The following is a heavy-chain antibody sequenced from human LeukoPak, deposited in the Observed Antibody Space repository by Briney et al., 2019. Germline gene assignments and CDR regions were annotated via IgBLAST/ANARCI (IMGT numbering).Heavy chain of an antibody. V-gene: IGHV3-48*03. Sequence: GGSLRLSCAASGFTFSGYEMNWVRQAPGKGLEWVSYISSSATSIYYADSVRRRFTISRDNAKNSLFLQMDSLRDDDTAVYYCASSDDYGGNRFDYWGRGTLVTVSS. D-gene: IGHD4-23*01. CDR1: GFTFSGYE. CDR3: ASSDDYGGNRFDY. CDR2: ISSSATSI. J-gene: IGHJ4*02.